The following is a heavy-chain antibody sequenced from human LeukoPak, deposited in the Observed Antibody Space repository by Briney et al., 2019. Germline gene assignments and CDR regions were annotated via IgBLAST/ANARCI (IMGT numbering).Heavy chain of an antibody. V-gene: IGHV3-73*01. CDR1: AFTLSDFT. Sequence: GGSLRPSCAAPAFTLSDFTMHWVRQASGKGLEWVARIRSKANNYATEYGASVKGRFTISRDDAKNTAYLQMNSLKTEDTAIYYCSAGPSGWTEFFQHWGQGTLVTVSS. D-gene: IGHD6-19*01. CDR3: SAGPSGWTEFFQH. CDR2: IRSKANNYAT. J-gene: IGHJ1*01.